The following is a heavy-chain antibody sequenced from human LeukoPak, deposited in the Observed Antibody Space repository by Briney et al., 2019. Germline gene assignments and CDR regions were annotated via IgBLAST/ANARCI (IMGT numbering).Heavy chain of an antibody. V-gene: IGHV4-30-4*01. Sequence: SETLSLTCTVSIGSISNGDYYGSWIRQSPGKGLEWLGYIYFTGAAYYNPSLKSRVLISVNTSTNQFSLRVTSMTAADTAVYYCARGNGYNLGTFDYWGQGTLATVSS. CDR1: IGSISNGDYY. D-gene: IGHD5-24*01. CDR3: ARGNGYNLGTFDY. CDR2: IYFTGAA. J-gene: IGHJ4*02.